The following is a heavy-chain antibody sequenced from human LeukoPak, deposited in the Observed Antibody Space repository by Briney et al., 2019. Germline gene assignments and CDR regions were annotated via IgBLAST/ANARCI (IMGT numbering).Heavy chain of an antibody. CDR1: GFSLSSYG. CDR3: AKTLSGRVSENWFDP. J-gene: IGHJ5*02. V-gene: IGHV3-23*01. Sequence: GGSLRLSCAASGFSLSSYGMSWVRQAPGKGLEWVSGISGSGGSTYYADSVKGRFTISRDNSKNTLYLQMNSLRGEDTALYYCAKTLSGRVSENWFDPWGQGTLVTVSS. CDR2: ISGSGGST. D-gene: IGHD5/OR15-5a*01.